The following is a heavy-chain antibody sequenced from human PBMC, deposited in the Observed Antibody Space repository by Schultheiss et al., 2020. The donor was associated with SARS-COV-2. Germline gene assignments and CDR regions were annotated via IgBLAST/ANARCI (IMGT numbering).Heavy chain of an antibody. J-gene: IGHJ4*02. V-gene: IGHV3-9*01. Sequence: SLKISCAASGFTFDDYAMHWVRQAPGKGLEWVSGISWNSGSIGYADSVKGRFTISRDNAKNSLYLQMNSLRAEDTAVYYCAREDYGDYGVVDYWGQGTLVTVSS. D-gene: IGHD4-17*01. CDR2: ISWNSGSI. CDR1: GFTFDDYA. CDR3: AREDYGDYGVVDY.